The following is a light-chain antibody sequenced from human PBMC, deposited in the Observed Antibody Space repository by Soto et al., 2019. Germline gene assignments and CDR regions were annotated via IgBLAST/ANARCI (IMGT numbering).Light chain of an antibody. CDR1: SSDVGGNKF. CDR2: DVS. Sequence: QSALTQPPSASGSPGQSVTISCTGTSSDVGGNKFVSWYQQHPGKAPKLIIYDVSERPSGVPDRFSGSKFGNTASLTVSGLQAEDEADYYCISYAGSNSVVFGGGTKLTVL. J-gene: IGLJ2*01. CDR3: ISYAGSNSVV. V-gene: IGLV2-8*01.